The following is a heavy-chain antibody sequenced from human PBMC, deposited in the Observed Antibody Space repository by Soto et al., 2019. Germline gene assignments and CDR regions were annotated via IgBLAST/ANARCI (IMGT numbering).Heavy chain of an antibody. CDR1: GGSFSGYY. J-gene: IGHJ4*02. CDR3: ARGPYVLRYFDWPRDY. CDR2: INHSGST. D-gene: IGHD3-9*01. Sequence: SETLSLTCAVYGGSFSGYYWSWSRQPPWKGLEWIGEINHSGSTNYNPSLKSRVTISVDTSKNQFSLKLSSVTAADTAVYYCARGPYVLRYFDWPRDYWGPRTLVTVSS. V-gene: IGHV4-34*01.